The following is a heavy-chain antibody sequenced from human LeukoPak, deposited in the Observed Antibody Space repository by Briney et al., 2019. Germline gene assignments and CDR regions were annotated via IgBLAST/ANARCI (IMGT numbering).Heavy chain of an antibody. V-gene: IGHV1-69*13. D-gene: IGHD6-19*01. Sequence: PVKVSCKASGYTFTSYAISWVRQAPGQGLEWMGGIIPIFGTANYAQKFQGRVTITADESTSTAYMELSSLRSEDTAVYYCARGVDSLQISGWYFEYYFDYWGQGTLVTVSS. CDR3: ARGVDSLQISGWYFEYYFDY. CDR1: GYTFTSYA. CDR2: IIPIFGTA. J-gene: IGHJ4*02.